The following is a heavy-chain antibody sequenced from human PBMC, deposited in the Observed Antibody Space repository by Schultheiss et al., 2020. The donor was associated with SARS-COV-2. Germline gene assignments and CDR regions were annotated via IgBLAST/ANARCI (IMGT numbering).Heavy chain of an antibody. CDR3: ARAGNTGSYYPYSYNSDY. D-gene: IGHD1-26*01. Sequence: GGSLRLSCKGSGGTFSSYAISWVRQAPGQGLEWMGWISAYNGNTNYAQKLQGRVTMTTDTSTSTAYMELSSLRSDDTAVFYCARAGNTGSYYPYSYNSDYWGQGTLVTVSS. J-gene: IGHJ4*02. V-gene: IGHV1-18*01. CDR2: ISAYNGNT. CDR1: GGTFSSYA.